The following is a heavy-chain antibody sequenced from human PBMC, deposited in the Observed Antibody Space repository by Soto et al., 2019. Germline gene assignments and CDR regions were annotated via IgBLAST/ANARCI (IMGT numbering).Heavy chain of an antibody. J-gene: IGHJ4*02. Sequence: WGFPRLSGSASGFAFSSYELSCVRQTPWKRLEWVSGISGRTGITYYADSVKGRFTISRATSKNTLYLQMNSLRAEDTAVSYCANLRGVLRWLTTRRDNADYSGQGSLVAVSS. CDR2: ISGRTGIT. D-gene: IGHD3-10*01. CDR3: ANLRGVLRWLTTRRDNADY. CDR1: GFAFSSYE. V-gene: IGHV3-23*01.